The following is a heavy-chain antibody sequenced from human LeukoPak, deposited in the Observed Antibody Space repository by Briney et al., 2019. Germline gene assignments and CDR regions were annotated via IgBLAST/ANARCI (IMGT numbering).Heavy chain of an antibody. V-gene: IGHV1-2*02. J-gene: IGHJ4*02. CDR2: INPNSGGT. Sequence: ASVKVSCKASGYTFTGYYMHWVRQAPGQGLEWMGWINPNSGGTNYAQEFQGRVTMTRDTSISTAYMELSRLRSDDTAVYYCARGDVVSELDYWGQGTLVTVSS. CDR3: ARGDVVSELDY. D-gene: IGHD2-2*01. CDR1: GYTFTGYY.